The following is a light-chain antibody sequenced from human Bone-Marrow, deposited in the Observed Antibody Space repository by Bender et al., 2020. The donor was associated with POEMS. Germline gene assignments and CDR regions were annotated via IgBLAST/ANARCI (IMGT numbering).Light chain of an antibody. Sequence: SYEVTQPPSVSVSPGQTASITCPGDDLGDKYVAWYQQKPGQSPVLVIYKDTKRPSGIPERFSGSNSGNTATLTISGTQAMDEADYYCQALDTYSVIFGGGTKLTVL. CDR1: DLGDKY. CDR3: QALDTYSVI. J-gene: IGLJ2*01. V-gene: IGLV3-1*01. CDR2: KDT.